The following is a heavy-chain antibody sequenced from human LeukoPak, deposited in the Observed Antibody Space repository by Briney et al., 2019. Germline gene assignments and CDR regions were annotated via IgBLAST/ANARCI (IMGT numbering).Heavy chain of an antibody. V-gene: IGHV4-31*03. CDR3: AREAGGAAAGNPFDY. CDR1: GGSISSGGYY. CDR2: IYYSGST. J-gene: IGHJ4*02. D-gene: IGHD6-13*01. Sequence: PSETLSLTCTVSGGSISSGGYYWSWIRRHPGKGLEWIGYIYYSGSTYYNPSLKSRVTISVDTSKNQFSLKLSSVTAADTAVYYCAREAGGAAAGNPFDYWGQGTLVTVSS.